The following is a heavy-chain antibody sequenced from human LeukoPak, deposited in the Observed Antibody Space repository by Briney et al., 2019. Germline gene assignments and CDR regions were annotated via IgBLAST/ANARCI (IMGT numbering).Heavy chain of an antibody. CDR2: IYYSGST. Sequence: SETLSLTCTVSGGSISSYYWSWLRQPPGKGLEWIGYIYYSGSTNYNPSLKSRVTISVDTSKNQFSLKLSSVTAADTAVYYCARMYYDFWSGYPYGMDVWGQGSTVTVSS. J-gene: IGHJ6*02. CDR3: ARMYYDFWSGYPYGMDV. D-gene: IGHD3-3*01. CDR1: GGSISSYY. V-gene: IGHV4-59*08.